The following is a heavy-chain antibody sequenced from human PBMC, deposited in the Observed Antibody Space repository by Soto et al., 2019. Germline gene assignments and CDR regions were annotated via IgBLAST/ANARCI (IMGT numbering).Heavy chain of an antibody. CDR2: ISGSGGRT. V-gene: IGHV3-23*01. J-gene: IGHJ4*02. CDR1: GFTFSSYA. Sequence: EVQLLESGGGLVQPGGSLRLSCAASGFTFSSYAMSWVRQAPGKGLEWVSAISGSGGRTYYADSVKGRFTISRDNCKNTLDLQMKSLRAEDAAVYYCAKDSRYCTNGVCYNHVDYWGQCTVVTVSS. CDR3: AKDSRYCTNGVCYNHVDY. D-gene: IGHD2-8*01.